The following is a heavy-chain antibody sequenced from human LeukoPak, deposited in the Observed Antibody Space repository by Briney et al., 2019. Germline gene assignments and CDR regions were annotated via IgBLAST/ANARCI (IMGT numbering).Heavy chain of an antibody. CDR2: INCSGTST. J-gene: IGHJ4*02. CDR1: GLPFSSYW. V-gene: IGHV3-74*01. CDR3: TRDGTYYYDSNGYPDD. D-gene: IGHD3-22*01. Sequence: GGSLRLPCGASGLPFSSYWMHWVRQDPGKGLVWVSRINCSGTSTSYPDSERGRFTISRNNAKNTLYPQMYRLRAEDTAVYYCTRDGTYYYDSNGYPDDWGQGTLVTVAS.